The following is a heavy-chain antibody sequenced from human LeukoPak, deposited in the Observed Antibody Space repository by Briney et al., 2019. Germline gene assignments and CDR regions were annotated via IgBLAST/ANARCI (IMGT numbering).Heavy chain of an antibody. J-gene: IGHJ6*03. D-gene: IGHD6-13*01. V-gene: IGHV1-2*02. Sequence: ASVKVSCKASRYTFTGYYMHWVRQAPGQGLEWMGWINPNSGGTNYAQKFQGRVTMTRDTSISTAYMELSRLRSDDTAVYYCARASSSWYTYYYYYMDVWGKGTTVTVSS. CDR1: RYTFTGYY. CDR3: ARASSSWYTYYYYYMDV. CDR2: INPNSGGT.